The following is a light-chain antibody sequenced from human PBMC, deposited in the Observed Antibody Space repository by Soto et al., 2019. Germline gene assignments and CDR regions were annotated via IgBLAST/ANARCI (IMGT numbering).Light chain of an antibody. Sequence: IPLTQSPSPPSASVGDRVTLTCRASQGISSYLAWYQQKPGKAPKLLIYAASTLQSGVPSRFSGSGSGTDFTLTISSLQPEDFATYYCQQLNSYPRTFGGGTKVDIK. CDR2: AAS. J-gene: IGKJ4*01. CDR1: QGISSY. CDR3: QQLNSYPRT. V-gene: IGKV1-9*01.